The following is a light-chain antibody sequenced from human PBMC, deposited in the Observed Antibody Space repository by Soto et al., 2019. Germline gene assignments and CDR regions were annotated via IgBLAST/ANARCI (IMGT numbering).Light chain of an antibody. CDR1: QTISGY. Sequence: DIQMTQSPSSVSASVGDRVTITCRASQTISGYLNWYQKKPGKAPKVLIYAVSSVQSGVPSRFSGSGSGTDFTLTISNLQPEDFAIYYCQQSYRTPLTICHGTKVEIK. CDR3: QQSYRTPLT. J-gene: IGKJ2*01. CDR2: AVS. V-gene: IGKV1-39*01.